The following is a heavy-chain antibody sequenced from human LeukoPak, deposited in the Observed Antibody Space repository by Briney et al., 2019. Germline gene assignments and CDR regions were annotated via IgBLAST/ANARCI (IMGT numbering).Heavy chain of an antibody. J-gene: IGHJ3*02. V-gene: IGHV1-58*01. CDR3: AAGYIGGAMVTNAFDI. CDR2: IVVGSGNT. D-gene: IGHD5-18*01. Sequence: ASVKVSCKASGFSFTNSAVQWVRQARGQRLEWIGWIVVGSGNTIYVQKFQERVTITRDMPTSTAYMELSSLRSEDTAVYYCAAGYIGGAMVTNAFDIWGQGTMVTVSS. CDR1: GFSFTNSA.